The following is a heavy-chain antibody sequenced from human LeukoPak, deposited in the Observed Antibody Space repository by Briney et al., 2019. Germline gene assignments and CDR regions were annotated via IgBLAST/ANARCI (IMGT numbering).Heavy chain of an antibody. V-gene: IGHV4-39*01. J-gene: IGHJ5*02. CDR3: ARLRDWFDP. CDR2: IYYSGST. Sequence: SETLSLTGTVSGGSISSSSYYWGWIRQPPGKGLEWIGSIYYSGSTYYNPSLKSRVTISVDTSKNQFSLKLSSVTAADTAVYYCARLRDWFDPWGQGTLVTVSS. CDR1: GGSISSSSYY.